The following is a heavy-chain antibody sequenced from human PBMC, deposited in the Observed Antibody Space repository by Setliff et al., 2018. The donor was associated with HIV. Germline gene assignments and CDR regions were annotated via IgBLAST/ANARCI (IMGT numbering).Heavy chain of an antibody. Sequence: GASVTVSCKASGYTFTSYYIHWVRQAPGQGLEWMGIINPSVGNTDYAQKFQTRVTMTRDTSTSTVYMELSSLRSNDTAIYYCVRVAMIRGTIVGAFDLWGQGSMVTVSS. D-gene: IGHD3-10*01. CDR1: GYTFTSYY. V-gene: IGHV1-46*01. J-gene: IGHJ3*01. CDR2: INPSVGNT. CDR3: VRVAMIRGTIVGAFDL.